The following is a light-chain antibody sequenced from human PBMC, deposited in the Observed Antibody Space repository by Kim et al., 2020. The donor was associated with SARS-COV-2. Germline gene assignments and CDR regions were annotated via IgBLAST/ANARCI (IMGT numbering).Light chain of an antibody. CDR1: RGIANY. CDR3: QQLTTSPLT. V-gene: IGKV1-9*01. Sequence: IQLTQSPSSLSASVGDTVTITCRASRGIANYLAWYQQKLGEAPRLLIYLASTLQNGVPTRFSGSGSGADFNLTISNLQPDDFATYYWQQLTTSPLTYGGGTKVDIK. CDR2: LAS. J-gene: IGKJ4*01.